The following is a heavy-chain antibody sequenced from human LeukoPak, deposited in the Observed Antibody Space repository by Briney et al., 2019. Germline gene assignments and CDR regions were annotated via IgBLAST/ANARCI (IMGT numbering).Heavy chain of an antibody. CDR3: AKESRSLPYYYFDY. Sequence: GGSLRLSCAASGFSVTAHSINWVRQAPGKGLEWISYVSISSSPIYYAESVKGRFTISRDNAKNSLYLQMNSLSAEDTAVYYCAKESRSLPYYYFDYWGQGTLVTVSS. J-gene: IGHJ4*02. CDR1: GFSVTAHS. V-gene: IGHV3-48*01. CDR2: VSISSSPI. D-gene: IGHD2-21*01.